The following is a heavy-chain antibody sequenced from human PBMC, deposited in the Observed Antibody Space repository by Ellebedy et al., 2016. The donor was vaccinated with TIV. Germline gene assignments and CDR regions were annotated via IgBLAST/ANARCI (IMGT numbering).Heavy chain of an antibody. CDR3: ARGPYCSSTSCRNWFNP. Sequence: GSLRLXXTVSGYSISSGYYWGWIRQPPGKGLEWIGSIYHSGSTYYNPSLKSRVTISVDTSKNQFSLKLSSVTAADTAVYYCARGPYCSSTSCRNWFNPWGQGTLVTVSS. V-gene: IGHV4-38-2*02. D-gene: IGHD2-2*01. J-gene: IGHJ5*02. CDR1: GYSISSGYY. CDR2: IYHSGST.